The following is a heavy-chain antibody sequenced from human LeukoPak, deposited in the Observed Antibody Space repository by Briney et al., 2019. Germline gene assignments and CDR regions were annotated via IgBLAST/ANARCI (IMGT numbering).Heavy chain of an antibody. CDR2: IYYSGST. D-gene: IGHD3-22*01. CDR3: ARGGEDYYDSSGYSDAFDI. J-gene: IGHJ3*02. V-gene: IGHV4-31*03. Sequence: PSETLSLTCTVSGGSISSGGYYWSWIRQHPGKGLEWIGYIYYSGSTYYNPSLKSRVTISVDPSKNQFSLKLSPVTAADTAVYYCARGGEDYYDSSGYSDAFDIWGQGTMVTVSS. CDR1: GGSISSGGYY.